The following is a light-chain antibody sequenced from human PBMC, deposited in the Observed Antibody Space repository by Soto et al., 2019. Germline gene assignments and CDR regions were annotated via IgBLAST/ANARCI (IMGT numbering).Light chain of an antibody. V-gene: IGLV1-44*01. CDR3: AAWDDSLNAL. Sequence: QSALTQPPSLSATPGQRVNISCSGSFSNIGDNAVNWYQQLPGAAPKLLIYLNDQRPSGVPDRFSGSKSGTSAFLAISGLQSENEAYYYCAAWDDSLNALFGTGNHDSVL. J-gene: IGLJ1*01. CDR1: FSNIGDNA. CDR2: LND.